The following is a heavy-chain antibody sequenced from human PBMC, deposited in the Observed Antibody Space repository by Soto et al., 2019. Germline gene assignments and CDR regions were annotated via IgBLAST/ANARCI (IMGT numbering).Heavy chain of an antibody. CDR1: GYSISSGHY. Sequence: PSETLSLTCAVSGYSISSGHYWGWIRQPPGKGLEWIGGVYPGASPYYNPSLKSRVTMSVDTSKTHFSLNLSSVTAADTAVYYCAREAGPDRWFDPWGQGTLVTVSS. J-gene: IGHJ5*02. CDR2: VYPGASP. CDR3: AREAGPDRWFDP. V-gene: IGHV4-38-2*01. D-gene: IGHD6-19*01.